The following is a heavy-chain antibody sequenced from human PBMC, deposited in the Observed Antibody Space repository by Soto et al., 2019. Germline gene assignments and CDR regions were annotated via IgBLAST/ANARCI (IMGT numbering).Heavy chain of an antibody. Sequence: GGSLRLSCAASGFTFSSYGMHWVRQAPGKGLEWVAVIWYDGSNKYYADSVKGRFTISRDNSKNTLYLQMNSLRAEDTAVYYCAKGSEMATITAYYGMDVWGQGTTVTVS. CDR1: GFTFSSYG. V-gene: IGHV3-33*06. CDR3: AKGSEMATITAYYGMDV. J-gene: IGHJ6*02. CDR2: IWYDGSNK. D-gene: IGHD5-12*01.